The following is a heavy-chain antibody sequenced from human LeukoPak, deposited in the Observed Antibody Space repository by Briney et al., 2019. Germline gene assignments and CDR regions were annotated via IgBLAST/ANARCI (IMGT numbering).Heavy chain of an antibody. Sequence: VASVTVSCKPSVDTFSIYPISGVRQAPGQGLECGGGIIPILGIANYAKKFQGRVTITADKSTSTDYMELSSLRSEDMAVYYCARDNPAVGYCYYGMDVWGQGTTVTVSS. D-gene: IGHD4-23*01. CDR3: ARDNPAVGYCYYGMDV. J-gene: IGHJ6*02. CDR1: VDTFSIYP. CDR2: IIPILGIA. V-gene: IGHV1-69*10.